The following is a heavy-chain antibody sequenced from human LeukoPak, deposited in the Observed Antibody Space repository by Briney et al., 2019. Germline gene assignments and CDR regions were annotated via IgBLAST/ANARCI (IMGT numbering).Heavy chain of an antibody. D-gene: IGHD6-19*01. CDR1: DGSVSNHY. J-gene: IGHJ4*02. CDR3: ARDSVAKGFDY. CDR2: IYYTGST. Sequence: SGTLSLTCSVSDGSVSNHYWSWIRQPPGKGLEWIGYIYYTGSTNYKPSLKSRVTISVDTSKNQFSLKLSSLTAADTAVYYCARDSVAKGFDYWGQGALVTVSS. V-gene: IGHV4-59*02.